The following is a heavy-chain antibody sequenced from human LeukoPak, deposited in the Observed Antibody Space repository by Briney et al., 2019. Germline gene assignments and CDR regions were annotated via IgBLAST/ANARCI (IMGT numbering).Heavy chain of an antibody. J-gene: IGHJ4*02. V-gene: IGHV4-34*01. CDR1: GGSFSGYY. Sequence: SETLSLTCAVYGGSFSGYYWSWIRQPPGKGLEWIGEINHSGSTNYNPSLKSRVTISVDTSKNQFSLKLSSVTAADTAVYYCARGRLRLSGTTRSGLDYWGQGTLVTVSS. D-gene: IGHD1-1*01. CDR3: ARGRLRLSGTTRSGLDY. CDR2: INHSGST.